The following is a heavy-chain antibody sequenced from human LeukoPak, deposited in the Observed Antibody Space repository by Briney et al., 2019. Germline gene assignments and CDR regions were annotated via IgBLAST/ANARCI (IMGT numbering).Heavy chain of an antibody. CDR1: GGSISSGGYY. CDR3: ARGSWFGRGMDV. Sequence: SQTLSLTCAVPGGSISSGGYYWSWIRQPPGKGLEWIGEINHSGSTNYNPSLKSRVTISVDTSKNQFSLKLSSVTAADTAVYYCARGSWFGRGMDVWGKGTTVTVSS. J-gene: IGHJ6*04. CDR2: INHSGST. D-gene: IGHD3-10*01. V-gene: IGHV4-30-2*01.